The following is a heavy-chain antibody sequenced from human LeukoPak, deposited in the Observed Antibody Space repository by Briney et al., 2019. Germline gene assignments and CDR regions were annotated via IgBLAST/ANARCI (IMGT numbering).Heavy chain of an antibody. CDR2: ISGGGGST. V-gene: IGHV3-23*01. CDR1: GFNFASYW. Sequence: GGSLRLSCAASGFNFASYWMHWVRQAPGKGLEWVSTISGGGGSTYYADSVKGRFTIPRDNSKNTLYLQVNSLRAEDTAVYYCAKGGKWDVTPFDYWGQGTLVTVSS. D-gene: IGHD1-26*01. CDR3: AKGGKWDVTPFDY. J-gene: IGHJ4*02.